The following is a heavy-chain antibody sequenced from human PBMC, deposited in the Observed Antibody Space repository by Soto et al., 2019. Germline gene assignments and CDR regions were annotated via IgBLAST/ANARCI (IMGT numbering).Heavy chain of an antibody. CDR1: GFTFSSYN. J-gene: IGHJ4*02. Sequence: QVQLVESGGGVVQPGRSLRLSCAASGFTFSSYNMHWVRQAPGKGLEWVTVISYDDGSNKSYADSVKGRFTISRDNSKNTLYLQMNSLRAEDTAVYYCARTTAVSGTPDFDYWGQGTLVTVSS. CDR2: ISYDDGSNK. CDR3: ARTTAVSGTPDFDY. V-gene: IGHV3-30-3*01. D-gene: IGHD6-19*01.